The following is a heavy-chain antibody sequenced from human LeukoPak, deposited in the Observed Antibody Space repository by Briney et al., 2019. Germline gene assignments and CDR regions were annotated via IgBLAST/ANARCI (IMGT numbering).Heavy chain of an antibody. V-gene: IGHV3-7*01. CDR3: ARHLSGITGYTYGRGIDY. D-gene: IGHD5-18*01. Sequence: GVSLRLPCAASGFTFSSYAMHWVRQATGKGLEWVSDMKKDRSEKYYVDSVKGRFTISRDNAKKSLYLQMNSLGAEDTAVYYCARHLSGITGYTYGRGIDYWGQGTLLTVSS. J-gene: IGHJ4*02. CDR1: GFTFSSYA. CDR2: MKKDRSEK.